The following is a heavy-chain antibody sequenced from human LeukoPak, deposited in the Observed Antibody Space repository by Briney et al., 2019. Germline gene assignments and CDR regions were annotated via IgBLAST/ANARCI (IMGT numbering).Heavy chain of an antibody. D-gene: IGHD6-19*01. Sequence: PGGSLRLSCAASGFTFTNAWMSWVRQPPGKGLEWVGRIRSKTGGGTTDYAAPVKDRFTISRDDSKNTLYLQMNSLKTEDTAVYFCTTESAGWYNYWGQGTLVTVSS. CDR2: IRSKTGGGTT. V-gene: IGHV3-15*01. CDR1: GFTFTNAW. CDR3: TTESAGWYNY. J-gene: IGHJ4*02.